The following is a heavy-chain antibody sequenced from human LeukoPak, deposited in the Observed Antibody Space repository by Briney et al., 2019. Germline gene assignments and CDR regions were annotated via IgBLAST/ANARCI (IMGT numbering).Heavy chain of an antibody. D-gene: IGHD2-21*01. CDR2: ISVIGDIT. Sequence: PGGSLRLSCAASGFTFSSYAMSWLRQTPQKGLEWVSGISVIGDITYYADSVKGRFTIARDNSRTTLYLQLNSLRADDTAVYYCAKSHITRYPLQYYFDLWGQGAQVIVSS. J-gene: IGHJ4*02. CDR1: GFTFSSYA. V-gene: IGHV3-23*01. CDR3: AKSHITRYPLQYYFDL.